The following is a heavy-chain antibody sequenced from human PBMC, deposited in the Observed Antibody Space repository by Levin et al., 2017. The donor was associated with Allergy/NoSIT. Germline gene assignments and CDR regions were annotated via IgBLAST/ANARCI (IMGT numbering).Heavy chain of an antibody. CDR2: IRSKAYGGTT. V-gene: IGHV3-49*03. D-gene: IGHD3-22*01. Sequence: PGESLKISCTASGFTFGDYAMSWFRQAPGKGLEWVGFIRSKAYGGTTEYAASVKGRFTISRDDSKSIAYLQMNSLKTEDTAVYYCTRVRHVVIRVYFDYWGQGTLVTVSS. J-gene: IGHJ4*02. CDR3: TRVRHVVIRVYFDY. CDR1: GFTFGDYA.